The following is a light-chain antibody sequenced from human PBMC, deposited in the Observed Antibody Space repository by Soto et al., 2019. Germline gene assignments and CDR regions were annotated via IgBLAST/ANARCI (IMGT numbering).Light chain of an antibody. CDR3: QSYDSGLVGLV. V-gene: IGLV1-44*01. Sequence: QSVLTQPPSASGTPGQRITISCSGSSSNIGDNPVNWYQQLPGAAPKLLIYINDQRPSGVPDRFSASKSGTSASLAITGLQPEDEAEYYCQSYDSGLVGLVFGTGTKLTVL. J-gene: IGLJ2*01. CDR2: IND. CDR1: SSNIGDNP.